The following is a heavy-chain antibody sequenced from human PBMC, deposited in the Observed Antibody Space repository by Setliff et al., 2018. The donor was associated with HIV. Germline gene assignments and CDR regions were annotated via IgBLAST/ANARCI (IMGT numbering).Heavy chain of an antibody. V-gene: IGHV4-34*01. CDR1: GGSFSGYY. D-gene: IGHD6-13*01. CDR3: ARGGLTAAGTLLLVGYFDY. J-gene: IGHJ4*02. CDR2: INHSGST. Sequence: KTSETLSLTCAVYGGSFSGYYWSWIRQPPGKGLEWIGEINHSGSTNYNPSLKSRVTISVDTSKNQFSLKLSSVTAADTAVYYCARGGLTAAGTLLLVGYFDYWGQGTLVTVSS.